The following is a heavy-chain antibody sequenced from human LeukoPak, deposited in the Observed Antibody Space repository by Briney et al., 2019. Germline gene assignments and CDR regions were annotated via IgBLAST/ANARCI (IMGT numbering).Heavy chain of an antibody. CDR2: ISHDGSNK. CDR3: AKQLGYCSDGSCYFPY. Sequence: GGSLRLSCAASGFTFSSNVMHWVRQAPGKGLEWAAVISHDGSNKYYADSVKGRFTISRDNSKSTLCLQMNSLRAEDTAVYYCAKQLGYCSDGSCYFPYWGQGTLVTVSS. J-gene: IGHJ4*02. D-gene: IGHD2-15*01. V-gene: IGHV3-30*04. CDR1: GFTFSSNV.